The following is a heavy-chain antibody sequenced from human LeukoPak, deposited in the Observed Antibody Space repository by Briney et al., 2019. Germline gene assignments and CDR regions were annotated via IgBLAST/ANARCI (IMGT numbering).Heavy chain of an antibody. Sequence: ASVKVSCKASGYTFTGYYMHWVRQAPGQGLEWMGWINPKSGGTNYAQKFQGRVTMTRDTSISTAYMELSRLRSDDTAVYYCARLLSELRFLEWLLANDAFDIWGQGTMVTVSS. CDR2: INPKSGGT. CDR1: GYTFTGYY. D-gene: IGHD3-3*01. V-gene: IGHV1-2*02. CDR3: ARLLSELRFLEWLLANDAFDI. J-gene: IGHJ3*02.